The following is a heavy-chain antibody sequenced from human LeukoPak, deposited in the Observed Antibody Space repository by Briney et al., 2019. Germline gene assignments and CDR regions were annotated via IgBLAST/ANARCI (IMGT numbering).Heavy chain of an antibody. CDR1: GFAFSNYW. Sequence: GGSLRLSCAASGFAFSNYWMSWVRQAPGKGLEWVANIKQDGSEKYYVDSVKGRSTISRDNAKNSLYLQMNSLRAEDTAVYYCARDGSSSWYWATKMFYYYGMDVWGQGTTVTVSS. J-gene: IGHJ6*02. D-gene: IGHD6-13*01. CDR3: ARDGSSSWYWATKMFYYYGMDV. V-gene: IGHV3-7*01. CDR2: IKQDGSEK.